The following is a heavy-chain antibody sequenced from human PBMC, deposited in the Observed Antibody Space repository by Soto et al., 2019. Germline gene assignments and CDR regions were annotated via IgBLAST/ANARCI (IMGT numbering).Heavy chain of an antibody. CDR2: ISSTTNYI. Sequence: EVQLVESGGGLVKPGGSLRLSCAASGFTFTRYSMNWVRQAPGKGLEWVSSISSTTNYIYYADSMKGRFTVSRDNAKNSVYLDMNSLSAEDTAVYYCARESEDLTSNFDYWGQGTLVXVSS. CDR3: ARESEDLTSNFDY. V-gene: IGHV3-21*01. J-gene: IGHJ4*02. CDR1: GFTFTRYS.